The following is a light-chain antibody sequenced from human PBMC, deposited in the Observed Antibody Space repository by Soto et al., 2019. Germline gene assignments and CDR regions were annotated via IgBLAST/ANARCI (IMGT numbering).Light chain of an antibody. CDR3: CSYAGSSTSYV. Sequence: QSGLTQPASVSGSPGQSITISCNGTSSDVGSYNLVSWYQQHPGKAPKLMIYEVSKRPSGVSNRFSGSKSGNTASLTISGLQAEDEADYYCCSYAGSSTSYVFGTGTKVTVL. CDR1: SSDVGSYNL. J-gene: IGLJ1*01. CDR2: EVS. V-gene: IGLV2-23*02.